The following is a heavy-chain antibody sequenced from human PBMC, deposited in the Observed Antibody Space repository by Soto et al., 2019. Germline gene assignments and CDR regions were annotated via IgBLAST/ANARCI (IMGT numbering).Heavy chain of an antibody. D-gene: IGHD3-10*01. CDR1: GFTFDDYA. V-gene: IGHV3-9*01. Sequence: GGSLRLSCAASGFTFDDYAMHWVRQAPGKGLEWVSGISWNSGSIGYADSVKGRFTISRDNAKNSLYLQMNSLRAEDTALYYCAKDISDGSGSSDYWGQGTLVTVSS. CDR3: AKDISDGSGSSDY. J-gene: IGHJ4*02. CDR2: ISWNSGSI.